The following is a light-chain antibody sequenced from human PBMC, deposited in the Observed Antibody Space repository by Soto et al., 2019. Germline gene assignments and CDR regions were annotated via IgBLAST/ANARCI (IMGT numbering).Light chain of an antibody. V-gene: IGLV1-44*01. CDR1: TSNIGSNT. CDR3: AAWDDSLNIVV. J-gene: IGLJ2*01. CDR2: SNN. Sequence: QLVLTQPPSASGTPGQRVTISCSGSTSNIGSNTVNWYQQLPGTAPTLLMYSNNQRPSGVPDRFSGSKSGTSASLAISGLQSEDEADYYCAAWDDSLNIVVFGGGTKLTVL.